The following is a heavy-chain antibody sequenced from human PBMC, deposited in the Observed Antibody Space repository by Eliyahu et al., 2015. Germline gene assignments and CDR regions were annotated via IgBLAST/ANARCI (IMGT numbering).Heavy chain of an antibody. CDR1: GYTFXSYA. D-gene: IGHD3-22*01. CDR3: AREWLTASLDY. V-gene: IGHV1-18*01. CDR2: ISGYXGNT. Sequence: QVQLVQSGAEVKKPGASVKVSCKASGYTFXSYAXNSVRXAPGQGLEWMGWISGYXGNTRYAQXFQDRVTLTTDTSTNTVYMELRGLRSNDXAVYYCAREWLTASLDYWGQGSLVTVSS. J-gene: IGHJ4*02.